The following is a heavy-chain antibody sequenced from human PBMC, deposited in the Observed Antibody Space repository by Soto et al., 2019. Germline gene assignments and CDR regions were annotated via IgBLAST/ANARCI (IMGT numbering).Heavy chain of an antibody. CDR1: GGSISSGGYY. J-gene: IGHJ6*02. CDR3: ARDEGGSSWYRGGYYYYGMDV. CDR2: IYYSGST. V-gene: IGHV4-31*03. D-gene: IGHD6-13*01. Sequence: PSETLSLTCTVSGGSISSGGYYWSWIRQHPGKGLEWIGYIYYSGSTYYNPSLKSRVTISVDTSKNQFSLKLSSVTAADTAVYYCARDEGGSSWYRGGYYYYGMDVWGQGTTVTVSS.